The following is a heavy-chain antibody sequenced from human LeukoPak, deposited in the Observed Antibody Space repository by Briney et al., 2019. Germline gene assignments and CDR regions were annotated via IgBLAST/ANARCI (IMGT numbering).Heavy chain of an antibody. J-gene: IGHJ6*02. CDR3: ARDTSAYYYGMDV. CDR2: IIPIFGTA. V-gene: IGHV1-69*13. Sequence: SVKVSCKASGGTFSSYAISWVRQAPGQGLEWMGGIIPIFGTANYAQKFQGRVTITADESTSTAYMELSSLRSEDTAVYYCARDTSAYYYGMDVWGQGTTVTVSS. CDR1: GGTFSSYA.